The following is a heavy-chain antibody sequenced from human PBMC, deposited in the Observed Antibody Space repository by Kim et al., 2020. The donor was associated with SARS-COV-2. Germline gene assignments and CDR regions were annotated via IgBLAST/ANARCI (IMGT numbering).Heavy chain of an antibody. CDR1: GYTSTKFA. J-gene: IGHJ6*02. CDR3: AIDGGWSYGMDV. D-gene: IGHD6-19*01. CDR2: IHSNTGNP. V-gene: IGHV7-4-1*02. Sequence: ASVKVSCKASGYTSTKFALNWVRQAPGQGLEWMGWIHSNTGNPTYAQAFTGRFVFSFDTSVSAAYLQINSLETVDTAVYYCAIDGGWSYGMDVWGQGTTVTVSS.